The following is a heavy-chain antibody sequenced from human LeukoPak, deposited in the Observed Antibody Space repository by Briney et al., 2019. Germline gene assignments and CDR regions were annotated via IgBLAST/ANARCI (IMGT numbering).Heavy chain of an antibody. Sequence: SETLSLTCTVSGDSISPYYWSWIRQSPGKGLEWIGNIYHSGSTNFSPSLKRRVTMSVDKSKNQISLNLSSVTAADTAVYYCAREVEMATQFDYWGQGTLVTVSS. CDR1: GDSISPYY. J-gene: IGHJ4*02. CDR2: IYHSGST. V-gene: IGHV4-59*12. CDR3: AREVEMATQFDY. D-gene: IGHD5-24*01.